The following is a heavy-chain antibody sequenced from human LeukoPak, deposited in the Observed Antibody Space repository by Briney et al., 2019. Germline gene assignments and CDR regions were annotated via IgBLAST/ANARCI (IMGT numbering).Heavy chain of an antibody. Sequence: SETLSLTCAVQGGSFSGYDWSWILQPPVKGLEWIGEINHSGSTNYNPSLKSRVTISVDTSKNQFSLKLSSVTAADTAVYYCARGGVVRRGWFDPWGQGTLVTVSS. J-gene: IGHJ5*02. V-gene: IGHV4-34*01. CDR2: INHSGST. CDR1: GGSFSGYD. D-gene: IGHD3-10*01. CDR3: ARGGVVRRGWFDP.